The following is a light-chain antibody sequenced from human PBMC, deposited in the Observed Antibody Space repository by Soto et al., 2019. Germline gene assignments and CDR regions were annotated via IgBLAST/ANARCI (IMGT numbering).Light chain of an antibody. Sequence: ELVMTQSPATRSVAPGERATLSCRASQRVGSHLAWFQQRPGQAPRLLIYDASNRATGIPARFSGSGSGADFTLTISSLAPQDFAVYYCQQRSNSITCGQGTRLEI. CDR3: QQRSNSIT. CDR2: DAS. CDR1: QRVGSH. J-gene: IGKJ5*01. V-gene: IGKV3-11*01.